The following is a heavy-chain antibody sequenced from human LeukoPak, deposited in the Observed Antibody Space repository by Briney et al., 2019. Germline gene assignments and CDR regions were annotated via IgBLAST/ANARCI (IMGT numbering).Heavy chain of an antibody. CDR1: GFTFSSYW. CDR2: IKQDGSEK. D-gene: IGHD3-10*01. J-gene: IGHJ4*02. CDR3: GRGRVRYYFDY. V-gene: IGHV3-7*01. Sequence: SGGSLRLSCAASGFTFSSYWMSWVRQAPGKGLEWVANIKQDGSEKYYVDSVKGRFTISRYNAKNSLYLQMNSPRAEDTAVYYCGRGRVRYYFDYWGQGTLVTVSS.